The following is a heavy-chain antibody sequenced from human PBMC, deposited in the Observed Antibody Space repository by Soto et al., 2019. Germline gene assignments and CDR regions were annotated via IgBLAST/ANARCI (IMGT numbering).Heavy chain of an antibody. CDR3: ARVPSPFDYYYAMDV. J-gene: IGHJ6*02. D-gene: IGHD3-16*01. V-gene: IGHV4-30-4*01. CDR2: IYSSGST. CDR1: GDSISSGNKY. Sequence: PSETLSLTCTVSGDSISSGNKYWSWIRQPPGKGLEWIGYIYSSGSTYYNPSLKSRLSISLHTSDNQFSLKLDSVTDADSAVYYCARVPSPFDYYYAMDVWGHGTTVTVSS.